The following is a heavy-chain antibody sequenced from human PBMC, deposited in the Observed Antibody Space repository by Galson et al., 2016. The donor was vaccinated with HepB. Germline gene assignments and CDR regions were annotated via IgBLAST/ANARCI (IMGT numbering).Heavy chain of an antibody. D-gene: IGHD6-6*01. CDR3: ARTAARLYFDY. CDR1: GDSISSSSYY. V-gene: IGHV4-39*01. CDR2: FYYSEST. Sequence: TLSLTCAVSGDSISSSSYYWGWIRQPPGKGLEWIGNFYYSESTFYNPSLKSRVTISVDTSKNQFSLKLSSVTAADTAVYYCARTAARLYFDYWGQGTLVTVSS. J-gene: IGHJ4*01.